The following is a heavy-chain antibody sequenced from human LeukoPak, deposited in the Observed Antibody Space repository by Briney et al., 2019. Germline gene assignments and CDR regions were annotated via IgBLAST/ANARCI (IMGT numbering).Heavy chain of an antibody. D-gene: IGHD1-7*01. CDR2: MNGEGTTI. CDR1: GFTFNNYA. J-gene: IGHJ4*02. CDR3: ATARNFRFEY. V-gene: IGHV3-74*01. Sequence: GGSLRLSCAASGFTFNNYAMNWVRQAPGKGLMWVPRMNGEGTTIGYADSVKGRFTVSRDYAKNTLFLQMNNLRTEDTALYFCATARNFRFEYWGQASLVIVSA.